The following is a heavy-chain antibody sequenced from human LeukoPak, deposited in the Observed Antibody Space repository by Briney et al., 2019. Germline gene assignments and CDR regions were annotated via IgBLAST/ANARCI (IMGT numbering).Heavy chain of an antibody. CDR1: GFTFSSYW. CDR3: ARARPMGSSWPYYYYGMDV. CDR2: INSDGSST. D-gene: IGHD6-13*01. Sequence: GGSLRLSCAASGFTFSSYWMHWVRQAPGKGLVWVSRINSDGSSTSYADSVKGRFTIYRDNAKNTLYLQMNSLRAEDTAVYYCARARPMGSSWPYYYYGMDVWGQGTTVTVSS. J-gene: IGHJ6*02. V-gene: IGHV3-74*01.